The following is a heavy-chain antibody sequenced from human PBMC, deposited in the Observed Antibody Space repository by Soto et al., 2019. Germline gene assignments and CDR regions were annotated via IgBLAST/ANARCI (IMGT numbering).Heavy chain of an antibody. CDR3: ARASNTSAYYIPYGLDV. CDR2: IIPLSGTA. J-gene: IGHJ6*02. Sequence: QVQLVQSGAEVKKPGSSVNVSCKTSGGTFSRNVISWVRQAPGQGLEWMGGIIPLSGTANYAQQFQGRVAITADESTSTAYMELNSLRSEDAAVYYCARASNTSAYYIPYGLDVWGPGTTVTVSS. V-gene: IGHV1-69*12. CDR1: GGTFSRNV. D-gene: IGHD3-22*01.